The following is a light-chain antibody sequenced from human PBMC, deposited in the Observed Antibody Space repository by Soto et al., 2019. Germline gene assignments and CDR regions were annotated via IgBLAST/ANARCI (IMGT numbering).Light chain of an antibody. Sequence: EIVLTQSPATLSLSPGERATLSCRASQSVSSYLVWFQQKPGQAPRLLIYDASTRASGIPARFSSSGSGTDFTLTISSLEPEDFAVYYCQQRVDWPLTFGGGTKVEIK. CDR3: QQRVDWPLT. V-gene: IGKV3-11*01. CDR1: QSVSSY. J-gene: IGKJ4*01. CDR2: DAS.